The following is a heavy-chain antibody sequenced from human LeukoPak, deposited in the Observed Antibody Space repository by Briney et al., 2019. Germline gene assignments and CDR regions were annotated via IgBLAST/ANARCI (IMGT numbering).Heavy chain of an antibody. J-gene: IGHJ4*02. CDR1: GYTFTGYY. V-gene: IGHV1-2*02. D-gene: IGHD3-10*01. Sequence: ASVKVSCKASGYTFTGYYMHWVRQAPGQGLEWMGWINPNSGGTNYAQKFQGRVTMTRDTSISTAYMELSRLRSDDTAVYYCARVEKWFGESPFDYWGRGTLVTVSS. CDR3: ARVEKWFGESPFDY. CDR2: INPNSGGT.